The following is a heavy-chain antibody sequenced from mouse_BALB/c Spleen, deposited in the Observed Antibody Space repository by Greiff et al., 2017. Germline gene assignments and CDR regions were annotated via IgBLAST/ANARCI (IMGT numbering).Heavy chain of an antibody. CDR1: GYTFTSYV. D-gene: IGHD2-3*01. Sequence: EVQLQESGPELVKPGASVKMSCKASGYTFTSYVMHWVKQKPGQGLEWIGYINPYNDGTKYNEKFKGKATLTSDKSSSTAYMELSSLTSEDSAVYYCARYDGYYPAWFAYWGQGTLVTVSA. V-gene: IGHV1-14*01. J-gene: IGHJ3*01. CDR3: ARYDGYYPAWFAY. CDR2: INPYNDGT.